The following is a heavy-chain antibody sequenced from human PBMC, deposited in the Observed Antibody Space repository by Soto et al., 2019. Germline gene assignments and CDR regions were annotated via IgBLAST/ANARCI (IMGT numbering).Heavy chain of an antibody. D-gene: IGHD3-10*01. CDR3: AKGGDYGSGLFDP. Sequence: EVHLLESGGGLVQPGGSLRLSCAASGFTFSSYAMSWVRQAPGKGLEWVSAISGSGGSTYYADSVKGRFTISRDNSKNSLYQKMNSLRAEDTAVYYCAKGGDYGSGLFDPWGQGTLVSVSS. J-gene: IGHJ5*02. V-gene: IGHV3-23*01. CDR2: ISGSGGST. CDR1: GFTFSSYA.